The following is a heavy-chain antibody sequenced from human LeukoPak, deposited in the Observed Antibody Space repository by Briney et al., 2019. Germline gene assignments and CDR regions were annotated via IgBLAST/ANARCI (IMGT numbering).Heavy chain of an antibody. D-gene: IGHD6-19*01. V-gene: IGHV1-2*02. CDR2: SNPNSCET. Sequence: GSAVPVSFLSCLCTLIGYYRHSVRQAPCKGRDGVGWSNPNSCETNYAQKLQDRFTMTRETSISTAYKELSRLRSDDTAVYYCARDLSGYSSGGTIWGQGTMVTVSS. CDR3: ARDLSGYSSGGTI. J-gene: IGHJ3*02. CDR1: LCTLIGYY.